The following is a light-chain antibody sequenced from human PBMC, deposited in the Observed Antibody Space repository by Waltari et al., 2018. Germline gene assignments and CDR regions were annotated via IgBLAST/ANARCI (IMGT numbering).Light chain of an antibody. Sequence: EIVMTQSPASLSVSQGERVTLYCRASQSIHDNLAWYQQKPGQAPSLLIFGASTRATGIPARVRGSGSGAEFTLTITSLQSEDCAVYYCQQYNVWPPLTFGGGTKVEIK. CDR3: QQYNVWPPLT. J-gene: IGKJ4*01. CDR1: QSIHDN. V-gene: IGKV3-15*01. CDR2: GAS.